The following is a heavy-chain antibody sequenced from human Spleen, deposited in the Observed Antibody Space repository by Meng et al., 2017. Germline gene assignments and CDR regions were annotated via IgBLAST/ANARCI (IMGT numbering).Heavy chain of an antibody. CDR3: ARDEYISPGKLFGDY. V-gene: IGHV1-2*02. CDR1: GYTFTGYY. D-gene: IGHD2-21*01. Sequence: ASVKVFCKASGYTFTGYYMHWVRQAPGQGLEWLGWINPNSGGTNYAQTFQGRVSMTGDTSISTAYVELSGLRSDDTAVYYCARDEYISPGKLFGDYWGQGTLVTVSS. J-gene: IGHJ4*02. CDR2: INPNSGGT.